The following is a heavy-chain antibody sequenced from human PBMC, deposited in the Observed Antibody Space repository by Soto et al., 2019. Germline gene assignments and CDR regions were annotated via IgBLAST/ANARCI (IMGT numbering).Heavy chain of an antibody. J-gene: IGHJ6*02. V-gene: IGHV4-31*03. CDR3: ARDSMVRGVTDPYYYGMDV. D-gene: IGHD3-10*01. Sequence: SETLSLTCTVSGGSISSGGYYWSWIGQHPGKGLEWIGYTHYSGTAYYNPSLTSRVSISVDTSKNQFSLMLSSVTAADTAVYYCARDSMVRGVTDPYYYGMDVWGQGTTVTVSS. CDR2: THYSGTA. CDR1: GGSISSGGYY.